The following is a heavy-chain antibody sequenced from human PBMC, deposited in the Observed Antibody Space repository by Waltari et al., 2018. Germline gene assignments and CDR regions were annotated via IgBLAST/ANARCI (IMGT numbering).Heavy chain of an antibody. J-gene: IGHJ4*02. Sequence: QVQLVQSGAEVKKPGASVKVSCTASGYPFIGYHIHWVRQAPGQGLEWVGGIDPKTGDTTYAQEFQGRVTMTRDTPSTTVYVEVSSLRSDDTAIYFCARDLGYSYGSYYFDYWGQGAQVTVSS. CDR3: ARDLGYSYGSYYFDY. V-gene: IGHV1-2*02. D-gene: IGHD5-18*01. CDR1: GYPFIGYH. CDR2: IDPKTGDT.